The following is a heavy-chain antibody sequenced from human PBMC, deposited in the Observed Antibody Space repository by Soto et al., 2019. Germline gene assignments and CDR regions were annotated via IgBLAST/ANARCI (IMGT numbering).Heavy chain of an antibody. Sequence: SGPTLVNPTQTLTLTCALSWFSVSARGVGVGWIRQPPGKALEWPAIIYWNDDKLYRPSLQSRLTITKDTSKNQVVLTMTNMDPVDTATYYCAHSPWGAAPDYWGQGTPVTVSS. CDR1: WFSVSARGVG. J-gene: IGHJ4*02. V-gene: IGHV2-5*01. CDR2: IYWNDDK. D-gene: IGHD3-16*01. CDR3: AHSPWGAAPDY.